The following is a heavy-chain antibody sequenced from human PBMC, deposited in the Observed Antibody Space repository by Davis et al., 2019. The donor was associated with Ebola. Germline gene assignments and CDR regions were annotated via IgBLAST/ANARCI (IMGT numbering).Heavy chain of an antibody. D-gene: IGHD6-19*01. J-gene: IGHJ4*02. CDR3: ARASFGYNSGWYADY. CDR2: IIPIFGTT. CDR1: GGTFGTYA. V-gene: IGHV1-69*13. Sequence: SVKVSCKASGGTFGTYATTWVRQAPGQGLEWMGEIIPIFGTTNYAQKFQGRVTITADESTSTAYMELSSLRSDDTAVYYCARASFGYNSGWYADYWGPGSLVTVSS.